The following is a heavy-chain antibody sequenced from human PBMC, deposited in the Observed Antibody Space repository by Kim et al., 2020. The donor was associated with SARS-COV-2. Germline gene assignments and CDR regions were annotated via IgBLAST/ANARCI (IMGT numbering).Heavy chain of an antibody. CDR2: ISGSGGST. CDR1: GFTFSSYA. D-gene: IGHD3-22*01. J-gene: IGHJ4*02. V-gene: IGHV3-23*01. Sequence: GGSLRLSCAASGFTFSSYAMSWVRQAPGKGLEWVSAISGSGGSTYYADSVKGRFTISRDNSKNTLYLQMNSLRAEDTAVYYCAKDPYGETYYYDSSGYSPFDYWGQGTLVTVSS. CDR3: AKDPYGETYYYDSSGYSPFDY.